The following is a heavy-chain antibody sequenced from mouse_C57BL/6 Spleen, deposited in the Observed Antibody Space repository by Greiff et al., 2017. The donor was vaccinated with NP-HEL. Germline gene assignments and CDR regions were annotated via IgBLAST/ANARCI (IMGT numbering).Heavy chain of an antibody. CDR2: IYPSDSET. J-gene: IGHJ1*03. Sequence: VQLQQPGAELVRPGSSVKLSCKASGYTFTSYWMDWVKQRPGQGLEWIGNIYPSDSETHYNQKFKDKATLTVDKSSSTAYMQISSLTSDDSAVYYCARSAVGYFDGWGTGTTVTVAS. V-gene: IGHV1-61*01. CDR3: ARSAVGYFDG. CDR1: GYTFTSYW.